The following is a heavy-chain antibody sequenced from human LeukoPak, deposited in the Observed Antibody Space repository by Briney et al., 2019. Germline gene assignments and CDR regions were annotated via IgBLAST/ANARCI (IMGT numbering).Heavy chain of an antibody. Sequence: SQTLSLTCTVSGGSISSGSYYWSWIRQPAGKGLEWIGRIYTSGSTNYNPSLKSRVTISVDTSKNQFSLKLSSVTAADTAVYYCAREGPYYYGFDYWGQGTLVTVSS. V-gene: IGHV4-61*02. CDR1: GGSISSGSYY. D-gene: IGHD3-10*01. CDR3: AREGPYYYGFDY. J-gene: IGHJ4*02. CDR2: IYTSGST.